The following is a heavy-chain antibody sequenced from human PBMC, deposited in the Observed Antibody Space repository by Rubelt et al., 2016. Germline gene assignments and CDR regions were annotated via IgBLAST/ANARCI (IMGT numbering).Heavy chain of an antibody. J-gene: IGHJ4*02. CDR2: INPNSGGT. V-gene: IGHV1-2*02. D-gene: IGHD3-22*01. Sequence: APGQGLEWMGWINPNSGGTNYAQKFQGRVTMTRDTSISTAYMELSRLRSDDTAVYYCARDRNYYDSSGYPDYWGQGTLSPSPQ. CDR3: ARDRNYYDSSGYPDY.